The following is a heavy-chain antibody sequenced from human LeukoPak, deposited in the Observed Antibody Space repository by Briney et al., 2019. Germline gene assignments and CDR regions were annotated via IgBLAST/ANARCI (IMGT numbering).Heavy chain of an antibody. D-gene: IGHD3-22*01. Sequence: PSETLSLTCTVSGGSISSSSYYWGWIRQPPGKGLEWIGSIYYSGSTYYNPSLKSRVTISVDTSKNQFSLKLSSVTAADTAVYYCASDSSGSFDYWGQGTLVTVSS. J-gene: IGHJ4*02. V-gene: IGHV4-39*07. CDR1: GGSISSSSYY. CDR2: IYYSGST. CDR3: ASDSSGSFDY.